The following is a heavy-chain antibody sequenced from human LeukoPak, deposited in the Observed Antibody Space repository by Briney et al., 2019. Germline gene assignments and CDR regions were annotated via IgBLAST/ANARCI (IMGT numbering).Heavy chain of an antibody. CDR1: GGSISSGSYY. Sequence: PSETLSLTCTVSGGSISSGSYYWSWLRQPAGKGLEWIGRIYTSGSTNYNPSLKSRATISVDTSKNQFSLKLSSVTAADTAVYYCAREGAYCSSTSCNWFDPWGQGTLVTVSS. D-gene: IGHD2-2*01. CDR3: AREGAYCSSTSCNWFDP. J-gene: IGHJ5*02. CDR2: IYTSGST. V-gene: IGHV4-61*02.